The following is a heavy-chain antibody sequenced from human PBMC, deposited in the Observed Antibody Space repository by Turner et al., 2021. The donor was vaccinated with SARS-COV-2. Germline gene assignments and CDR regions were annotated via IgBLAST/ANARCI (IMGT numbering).Heavy chain of an antibody. V-gene: IGHV4-39*01. D-gene: IGHD1-1*01. Sequence: QLQLQESGPGLVKPSETLSLTSTVSGGSISSSSYYWGWIRQPPGKGLEWIGTIYYSGSTYYNPSLKSRVTISVDTSKNQFSLKLSSVTAADTAVYYCARHQGSTSGYDHGMNVWGQGTAVIVSS. J-gene: IGHJ6*02. CDR1: GGSISSSSYY. CDR2: IYYSGST. CDR3: ARHQGSTSGYDHGMNV.